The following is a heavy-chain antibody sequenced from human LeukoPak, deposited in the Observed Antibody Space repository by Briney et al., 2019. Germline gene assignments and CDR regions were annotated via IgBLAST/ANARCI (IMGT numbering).Heavy chain of an antibody. J-gene: IGHJ6*03. D-gene: IGHD3-22*01. CDR3: ARERLDSSGYYYGTTDYYYMDV. CDR1: GGSISSYY. CDR2: IYYSGST. V-gene: IGHV4-59*12. Sequence: SETLSLTCTVSGGSISSYYWSWIRQPPGKGLEWIGYIYYSGSTNYNPSLKSRVTISVDTSRNQFSLKLSSVTAADTAVYYCARERLDSSGYYYGTTDYYYMDVWGKGTTVTVSS.